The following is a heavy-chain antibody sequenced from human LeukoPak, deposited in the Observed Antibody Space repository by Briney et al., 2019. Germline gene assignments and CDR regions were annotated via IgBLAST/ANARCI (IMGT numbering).Heavy chain of an antibody. CDR2: TYYRSKWYH. V-gene: IGHV6-1*01. CDR3: TSGLSGGFDL. D-gene: IGHD2-15*01. J-gene: IGHJ2*01. Sequence: SQTLSLTCDISGDSVSSNTAAWNWIRQSPSRGLEWLGRTYYRSKWYHDYAVSMKSRITINADTSKNQFSLQVNSLTPEDTAVYFCTSGLSGGFDLWGRGTLVTVSS. CDR1: GDSVSSNTAA.